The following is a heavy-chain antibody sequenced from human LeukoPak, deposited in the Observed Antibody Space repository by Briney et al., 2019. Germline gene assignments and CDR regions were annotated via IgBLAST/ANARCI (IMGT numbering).Heavy chain of an antibody. CDR1: GFTFSTNW. D-gene: IGHD4-17*01. Sequence: GGSLRLSCAASGFTFSTNWVHWVRQAPGKGLVWVARIKGDGSSTIYADSVKGRFTISRDNSKNTLYLQTRSLRVEDTAVYYCARASTTVPNLLDHWGRGTLVTVSS. CDR3: ARASTTVPNLLDH. V-gene: IGHV3-74*01. J-gene: IGHJ4*02. CDR2: IKGDGSST.